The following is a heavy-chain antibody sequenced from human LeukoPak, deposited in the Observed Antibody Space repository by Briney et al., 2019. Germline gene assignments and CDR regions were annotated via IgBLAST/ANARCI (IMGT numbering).Heavy chain of an antibody. Sequence: GGSLRLSCAASGFTFSDYYMSWIRQAPGKGLEWVSYISSSGSTIYYADSVKGRFTISRDNSKNTLYLRMNSLRTEDTAVYYCAKTGAYCGGDCYSNFDPWGQGTLVTASS. CDR2: ISSSGSTI. J-gene: IGHJ5*02. CDR1: GFTFSDYY. D-gene: IGHD2-21*01. V-gene: IGHV3-11*04. CDR3: AKTGAYCGGDCYSNFDP.